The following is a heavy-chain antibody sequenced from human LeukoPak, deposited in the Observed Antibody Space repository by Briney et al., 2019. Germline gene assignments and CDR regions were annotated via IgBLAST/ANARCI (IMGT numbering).Heavy chain of an antibody. CDR2: IYYSGST. CDR1: GGSISSSSYY. Sequence: SETLSLTCTVSGGSISSSSYYWGWIRQPPGKGLEWIGSIYYSGSTYYNPSLKSRVTISVDTSKNQFSLKLSSVTAADTAVYYCARLIAAAGTFTFDYWGQGTLVTVSS. CDR3: ARLIAAAGTFTFDY. D-gene: IGHD6-13*01. V-gene: IGHV4-39*01. J-gene: IGHJ4*02.